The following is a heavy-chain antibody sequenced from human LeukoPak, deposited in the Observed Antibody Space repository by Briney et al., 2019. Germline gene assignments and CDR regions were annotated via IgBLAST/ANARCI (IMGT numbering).Heavy chain of an antibody. J-gene: IGHJ6*02. D-gene: IGHD2-2*02. CDR1: VVKCSSLW. CDR2: IKQDGSEK. CDR3: ARIDIVVVPAAIRDYYYYGMDV. Sequence: GCAVRLFCAASVVKCSSLWMSWVRNATGKGLEWVANIKQDGSEKYYVDSVKGRFTISGDNAKNSLYLQMNSLRAEDTAVYYCARIDIVVVPAAIRDYYYYGMDVWGQGTTVTVSS. V-gene: IGHV3-7*01.